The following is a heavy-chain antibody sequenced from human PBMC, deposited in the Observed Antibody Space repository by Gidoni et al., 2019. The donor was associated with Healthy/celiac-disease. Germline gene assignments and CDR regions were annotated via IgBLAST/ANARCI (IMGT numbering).Heavy chain of an antibody. CDR1: GSTFTGYY. CDR2: SNPNSGGT. V-gene: IGHV1-2*02. Sequence: QVQLVQSGAEVKKPGASVKVSCTASGSTFTGYYMHWVRQAPGQGLEWMGWSNPNSGGTNYAQKFQGRVTMTRDTSISTAYMELSRLRSDDTAVYYCARVASKVAATSSSGWYWGPFVDYWGQGTLVTVSS. J-gene: IGHJ4*02. CDR3: ARVASKVAATSSSGWYWGPFVDY. D-gene: IGHD6-19*01.